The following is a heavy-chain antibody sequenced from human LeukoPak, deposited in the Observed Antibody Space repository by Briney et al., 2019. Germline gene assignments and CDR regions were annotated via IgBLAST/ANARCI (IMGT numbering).Heavy chain of an antibody. D-gene: IGHD3-10*01. CDR2: INVITGYI. CDR3: AKAGQEWFGELGFDS. CDR1: GFGFENYN. J-gene: IGHJ4*02. V-gene: IGHV3-21*01. Sequence: GGSLRLSCAASGFGFENYNMNWVRQAPGKGLEWVAYINVITGYIYYADSLKGRFTISRDNAKKSLFLEMTTLKAEDTAMYYCAKAGQEWFGELGFDSWGQGTLVTVSS.